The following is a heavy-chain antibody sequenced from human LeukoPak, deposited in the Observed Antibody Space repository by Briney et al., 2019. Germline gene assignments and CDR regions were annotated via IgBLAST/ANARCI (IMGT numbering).Heavy chain of an antibody. V-gene: IGHV3-53*01. CDR2: IYSGGST. Sequence: PGGSLRLSCAASGFTVSSNYMSWVRQAPGKGLEWVSVIYSGGSTYYADSVKGRFTISRDNSKNTLYLQMNSLRAEDTAVYYCARAGYYDSSDYWGQGTLVTVSS. CDR3: ARAGYYDSSDY. CDR1: GFTVSSNY. J-gene: IGHJ4*02. D-gene: IGHD3-22*01.